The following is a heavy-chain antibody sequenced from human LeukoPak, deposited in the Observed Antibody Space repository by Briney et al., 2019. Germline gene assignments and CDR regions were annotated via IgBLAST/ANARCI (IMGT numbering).Heavy chain of an antibody. CDR3: AKDSRWGSSIQIAAFDI. CDR2: IHSGGTT. CDR1: GFTVSSYY. Sequence: GGSLRLSCAASGFTVSSYYMSWVRQAPGKGLEWVSVIHSGGTTNYADSVKGRFTISRDNSKNTLYLQMNSLRAEDTAVYYCAKDSRWGSSIQIAAFDIWGQGTMVTVSS. V-gene: IGHV3-53*01. J-gene: IGHJ3*02. D-gene: IGHD6-13*01.